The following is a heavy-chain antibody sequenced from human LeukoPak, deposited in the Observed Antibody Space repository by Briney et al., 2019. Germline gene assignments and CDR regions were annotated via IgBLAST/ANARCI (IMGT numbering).Heavy chain of an antibody. V-gene: IGHV4-4*07. CDR3: ARDRDYFDSSGNFDY. CDR1: GGSISSSY. Sequence: SETLSLTCTVSGGSISSSYWSWIRQPAGKGLEWIGRIYASGSTDYNPSLKSRVTMSVDTSKNQFSLKLRSVTAADTAVYYCARDRDYFDSSGNFDYWGQGTLVTVSS. J-gene: IGHJ4*02. CDR2: IYASGST. D-gene: IGHD3-22*01.